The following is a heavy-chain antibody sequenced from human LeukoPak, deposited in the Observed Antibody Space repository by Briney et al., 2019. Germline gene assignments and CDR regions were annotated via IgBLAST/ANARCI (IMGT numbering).Heavy chain of an antibody. D-gene: IGHD2-15*01. CDR2: IYYSGST. CDR3: ARGLLATASEY. J-gene: IGHJ4*02. V-gene: IGHV4-4*02. CDR1: GGSISSSNW. Sequence: PSGTLSLTCAVSGGSISSSNWWSWVRQPPGKGLEWIGYIYYSGSTNYNPSLKSRVTISVDTSKNQFSLKLSSVTAADTAVYYCARGLLATASEYWGQGTLVTVSS.